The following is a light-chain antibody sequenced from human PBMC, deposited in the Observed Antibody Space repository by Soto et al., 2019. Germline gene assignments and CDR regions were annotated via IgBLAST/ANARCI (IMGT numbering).Light chain of an antibody. V-gene: IGKV3-15*01. Sequence: EIVMTQSPATLSVSPGERATLSCRASQRVSSNLAWYQQKPGQAPRLLIYGASTRATGIPARFSGSGSGTEFTLTISSLQSEDFAVYYCQQYAWTFGQGTKVEIK. CDR2: GAS. CDR1: QRVSSN. J-gene: IGKJ1*01. CDR3: QQYAWT.